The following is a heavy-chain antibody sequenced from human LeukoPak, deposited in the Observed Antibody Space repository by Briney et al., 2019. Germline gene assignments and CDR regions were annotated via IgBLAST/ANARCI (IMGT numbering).Heavy chain of an antibody. CDR3: ARESQVFWPKETNWFDP. Sequence: ASVKVSCKTSGYTFNAYYLHWVRQAPGQGLEWMGWIIPDSGDTNYAQKFQGRVTMMRDTSSSTAYMELSRLKSDDMAIYYCARESQVFWPKETNWFDPWGHGTLVTVAS. CDR1: GYTFNAYY. D-gene: IGHD3-3*01. CDR2: IIPDSGDT. J-gene: IGHJ5*02. V-gene: IGHV1-2*02.